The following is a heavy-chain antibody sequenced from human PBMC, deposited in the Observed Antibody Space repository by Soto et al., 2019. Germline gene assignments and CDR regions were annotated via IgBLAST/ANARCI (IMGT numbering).Heavy chain of an antibody. CDR2: INHSGST. V-gene: IGHV4-34*01. J-gene: IGHJ5*02. Sequence: SETLSLTCAVYGGSFSGYYWSWIRQPPGKGLEWIGEINHSGSTNYNPSLKSRVTISVDTSKNQFSLKLSSVTAADTAVYYCASRIAAAAHDWFDPWGQGTLVTVSS. D-gene: IGHD6-13*01. CDR1: GGSFSGYY. CDR3: ASRIAAAAHDWFDP.